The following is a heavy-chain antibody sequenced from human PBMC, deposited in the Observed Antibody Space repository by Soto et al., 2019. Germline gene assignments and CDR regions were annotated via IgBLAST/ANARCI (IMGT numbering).Heavy chain of an antibody. J-gene: IGHJ6*02. CDR1: GGSISSSNW. D-gene: IGHD3-16*01. V-gene: IGHV4-4*02. CDR2: IYHSGST. CDR3: ARFQGDYYYYGMDV. Sequence: SETLSLTCAVSGGSISSSNWWSWVRQPPGKGREGIGEIYHSGSTNYNPSLKSRVTISVDKSKNLFSLKLSSVTAADTAVYYCARFQGDYYYYGMDVWGQGTTVT.